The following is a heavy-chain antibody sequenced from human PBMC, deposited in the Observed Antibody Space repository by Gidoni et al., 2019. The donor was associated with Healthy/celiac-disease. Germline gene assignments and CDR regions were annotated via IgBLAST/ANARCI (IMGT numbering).Heavy chain of an antibody. D-gene: IGHD3-22*01. CDR1: GASISSGGYY. Sequence: QVQLQESGPGLVQPSQTLSLTCTFSGASISSGGYYWSWIRQHPGKGLEWIGYIYYSWSTYYNPSLKSRVTRSVDTSKNQFSLKLSSVTAADTAVYYCARDYYDSSGSNYYYGMDVWGQGTTVTVSS. J-gene: IGHJ6*02. V-gene: IGHV4-31*03. CDR3: ARDYYDSSGSNYYYGMDV. CDR2: IYYSWST.